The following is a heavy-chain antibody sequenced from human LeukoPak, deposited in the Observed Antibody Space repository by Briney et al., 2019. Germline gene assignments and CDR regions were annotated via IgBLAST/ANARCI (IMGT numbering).Heavy chain of an antibody. CDR3: ARAVSGTLGGAFDI. D-gene: IGHD1-7*01. Sequence: ASVKVSCKASGYTFIDYFIHWVRQTPGQGLEWMGWINPNSGITRYAEKFQDRVTMTRDTAAYMELASLRSDDTAVYYYARAVSGTLGGAFDIWGQGTAVTVSS. V-gene: IGHV1-2*02. J-gene: IGHJ3*02. CDR2: INPNSGIT. CDR1: GYTFIDYF.